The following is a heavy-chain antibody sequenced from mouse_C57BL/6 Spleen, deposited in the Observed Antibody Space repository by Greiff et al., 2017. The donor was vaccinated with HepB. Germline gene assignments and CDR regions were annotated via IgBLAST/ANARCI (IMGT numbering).Heavy chain of an antibody. CDR1: GYTFTDYE. CDR2: IDPETGGT. V-gene: IGHV1-15*01. CDR3: TNRILVIFAY. J-gene: IGHJ3*01. Sequence: ESGAELVRPGASVTLSCKASGYTFTDYEMHWVKQTPVHGLEWIGAIDPETGGTAYNQKFKGKAILTADKSSSTAYMELRSLTSEDSAVYYCTNRILVIFAYGGQGTLVTVSA. D-gene: IGHD2-5*01.